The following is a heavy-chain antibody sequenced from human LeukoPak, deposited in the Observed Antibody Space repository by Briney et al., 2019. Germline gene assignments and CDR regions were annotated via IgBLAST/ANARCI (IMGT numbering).Heavy chain of an antibody. CDR2: ISASGGTT. V-gene: IGHV3-23*01. J-gene: IGHJ4*02. D-gene: IGHD6-19*01. CDR3: AKDYCSSAICPADY. Sequence: GGSLRLSCTASGFTFSSHAMSWVRQAEGKRLESVSSISASGGTTFHSGSVKGRFTISRDNSKKVLYLQMNGLRVEDTAIYYCAKDYCSSAICPADYWGQGTQVTVSS. CDR1: GFTFSSHA.